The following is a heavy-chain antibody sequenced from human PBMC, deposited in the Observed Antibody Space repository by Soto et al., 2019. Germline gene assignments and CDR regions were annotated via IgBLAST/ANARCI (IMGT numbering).Heavy chain of an antibody. CDR1: GYTFTSIG. V-gene: IGHV1-18*01. J-gene: IGHJ4*02. D-gene: IGHD3-10*01. CDR2: ISAYNGDT. Sequence: ASVKVSCKASGYTFTSIGIGWVRQAPGHGLEWMGWISAYNGDTNYAQKFQGRVTMTTDTSTSTAYMDLRSLRSDDTAVYYCASGTRAGFPFDYWGQGNLVNVS. CDR3: ASGTRAGFPFDY.